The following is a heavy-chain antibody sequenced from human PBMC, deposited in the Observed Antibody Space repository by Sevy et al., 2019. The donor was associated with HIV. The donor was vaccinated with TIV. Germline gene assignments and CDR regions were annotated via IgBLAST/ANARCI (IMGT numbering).Heavy chain of an antibody. CDR3: ARAPSGSQGPGQYFHH. D-gene: IGHD1-26*01. J-gene: IGHJ1*01. Sequence: ASVKVSCKASGYTFTNYHITWVRQAPGQGLEWMGWITPNNGNTEYVQRLQGRVTMTPDTSTSTAYMELRNLKSDDTAVYYCARAPSGSQGPGQYFHHWGQGTLVTVSS. V-gene: IGHV1-18*01. CDR1: GYTFTNYH. CDR2: ITPNNGNT.